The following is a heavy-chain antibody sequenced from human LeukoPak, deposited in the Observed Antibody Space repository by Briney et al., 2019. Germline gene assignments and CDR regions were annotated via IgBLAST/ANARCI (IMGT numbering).Heavy chain of an antibody. CDR3: AREGKYCSGGSCYDFDY. V-gene: IGHV1-69*13. CDR2: LIPIFGTA. D-gene: IGHD2-15*01. J-gene: IGHJ4*02. Sequence: ASVKVSCKASGGTFSSYAISWVRQAPGQGLEWMGGLIPIFGTANYAQKFQGRVTITADESTSTAYMELSSLRSEDTAVYYCAREGKYCSGGSCYDFDYWGQGALSPSPQ. CDR1: GGTFSSYA.